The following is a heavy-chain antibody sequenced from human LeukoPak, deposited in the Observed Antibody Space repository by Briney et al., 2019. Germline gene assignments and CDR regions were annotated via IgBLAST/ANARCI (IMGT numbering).Heavy chain of an antibody. J-gene: IGHJ4*02. CDR3: TRVSTGTSGGWEY. Sequence: GGSLRLSCAASGFTVGSYWIHWVRQAPGKRRVRVSRINGDGTNRDYADSVRGRFAISRDNAKNTVYLQMNSLGGEDTAVYYCTRVSTGTSGGWEYWGQGTLVTVSS. CDR1: GFTVGSYW. V-gene: IGHV3-74*01. CDR2: INGDGTNR. D-gene: IGHD1-1*01.